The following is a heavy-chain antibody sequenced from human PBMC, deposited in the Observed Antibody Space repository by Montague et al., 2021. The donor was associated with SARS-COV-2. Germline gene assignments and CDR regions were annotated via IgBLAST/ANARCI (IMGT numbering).Heavy chain of an antibody. D-gene: IGHD3-9*01. Sequence: SLRLSCAASGFTFSNFWMTWVRQAPGKGLEWVANIKGDGNKKNYVDSVKGRFTISGDNAQNSLYLQMNSLRAEDTALYYCARDDGRGDVLTAYYDVFDTWGQGTMVTVSS. CDR1: GFTFSNFW. CDR3: ARDDGRGDVLTAYYDVFDT. CDR2: IKGDGNKK. V-gene: IGHV3-7*01. J-gene: IGHJ3*02.